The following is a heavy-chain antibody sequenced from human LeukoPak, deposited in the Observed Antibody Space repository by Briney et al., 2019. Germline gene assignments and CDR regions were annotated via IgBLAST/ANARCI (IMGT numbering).Heavy chain of an antibody. V-gene: IGHV3-23*01. CDR1: GSTFSSCS. CDR2: ISGSGDNT. CDR3: AKVTYGSGTYGAFDY. Sequence: GGSLRLSCAASGSTFSSCSMNWVRQAPGKGLEWVSTISGSGDNTYYADSVKGRFTISRDNSKNTLYLQMNSLRAEDTAVYYCAKVTYGSGTYGAFDYWGQGTLVTVSS. D-gene: IGHD3-10*01. J-gene: IGHJ4*02.